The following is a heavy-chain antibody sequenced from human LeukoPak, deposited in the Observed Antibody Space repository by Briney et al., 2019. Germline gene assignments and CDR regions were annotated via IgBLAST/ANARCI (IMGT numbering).Heavy chain of an antibody. CDR3: ARHSFYDFWTTVRAFDI. J-gene: IGHJ3*02. D-gene: IGHD3-3*01. CDR1: GGSFSGYY. V-gene: IGHV4-34*01. CDR2: INHSGST. Sequence: SETLSLTCAVYGGSFSGYYWSWIRQPPGKGLEWIGEINHSGSTNYNPSLKSRVTISVDTSKNQFSLKLSSVTAADTAVYYCARHSFYDFWTTVRAFDIWGQGTMVTVSS.